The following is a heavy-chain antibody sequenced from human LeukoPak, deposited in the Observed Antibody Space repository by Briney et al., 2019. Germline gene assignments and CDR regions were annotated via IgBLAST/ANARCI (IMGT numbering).Heavy chain of an antibody. CDR2: ISYDGSNK. V-gene: IGHV3-30*18. CDR1: GSTFSSYG. D-gene: IGHD1-7*01. J-gene: IGHJ4*02. CDR3: AKDRASGTNFGYYFDY. Sequence: GGSLRLSCAAPGSTFSSYGMHWVREAPGKGLEWVAVISYDGSNKYYADSVKGRFTISRDNSKNTLYLQMNSLRAEDTAVYYCAKDRASGTNFGYYFDYWGQGTLVTVSS.